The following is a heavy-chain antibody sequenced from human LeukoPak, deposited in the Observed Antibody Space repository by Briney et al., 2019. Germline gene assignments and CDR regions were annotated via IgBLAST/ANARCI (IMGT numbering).Heavy chain of an antibody. CDR1: GFTFDDYA. CDR3: AKGGFDWSHDAFDY. CDR2: IIWNSATI. D-gene: IGHD3-9*01. J-gene: IGHJ4*02. Sequence: GGSLRLSCAASGFTFDDYAMHWVRQAPGQGLEWVSGIIWNSATIDYVDSAKGRFTISRDNAKNSLYLQMDSLRPEDTALYYCAKGGFDWSHDAFDYWGQGTLVTVSS. V-gene: IGHV3-9*01.